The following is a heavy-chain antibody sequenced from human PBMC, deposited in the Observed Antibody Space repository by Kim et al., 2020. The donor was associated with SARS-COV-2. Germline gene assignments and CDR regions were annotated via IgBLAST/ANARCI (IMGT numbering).Heavy chain of an antibody. D-gene: IGHD6-13*01. CDR1: GGSISSSSYY. CDR2: IYYSGST. Sequence: SETLSLTCTVSGGSISSSSYYWGWIRQPPGKGLEWIGSIYYSGSTYYNPSLKSRVTISVDTSKNQFSLKLSSVTAADTAVYYCARLRQQLYPYYYYYGMDVWGQGTTVTVSS. V-gene: IGHV4-39*01. CDR3: ARLRQQLYPYYYYYGMDV. J-gene: IGHJ6*02.